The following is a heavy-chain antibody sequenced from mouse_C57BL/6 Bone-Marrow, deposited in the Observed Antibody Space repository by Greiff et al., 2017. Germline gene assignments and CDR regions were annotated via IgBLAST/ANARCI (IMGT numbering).Heavy chain of an antibody. CDR2: LFPRRGNT. J-gene: IGHJ2*01. D-gene: IGHD4-1*01. CDR3: ARLGWDDY. V-gene: IGHV1-81*01. CDR1: GYTFTSYG. Sequence: QVQLKQSGAELARPGASVQLSCKASGYTFTSYGLSWVKQRTGLGLEWLGELFPRRGNTYSNEKFKGKATLTADKSSSTAYMDLRSLTSEDSAVYFCARLGWDDYWGQGTTLTVTS.